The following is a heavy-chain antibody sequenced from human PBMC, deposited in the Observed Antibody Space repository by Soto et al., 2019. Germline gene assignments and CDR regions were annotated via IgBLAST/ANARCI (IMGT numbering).Heavy chain of an antibody. CDR3: ARSGYCSSTSCSTYYYYYGMDV. J-gene: IGHJ6*02. V-gene: IGHV4-59*01. Sequence: SETLSLTCTVSGGSISSYYWSWIRQPPGKGLEWIGYIYYSGSTNYNPSLKSRVTISVDTSKNQFSLKLSSVTAADTAVYYCARSGYCSSTSCSTYYYYYGMDVWGQGTTVTVSS. CDR1: GGSISSYY. CDR2: IYYSGST. D-gene: IGHD2-2*01.